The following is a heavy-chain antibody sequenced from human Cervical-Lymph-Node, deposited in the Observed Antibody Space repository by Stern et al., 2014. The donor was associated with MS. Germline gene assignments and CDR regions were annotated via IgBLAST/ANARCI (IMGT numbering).Heavy chain of an antibody. CDR1: GGSISSGSYY. Sequence: QVQLQESGPGLVKPSQTLSLTCTVSGGSISSGSYYWSWIRQPAGKGLEWIGRIYTSGSTNYNPSLKSRVTISVDTSKNQFPRKLSSVTAADTAVYYCAREGGPMTTVTTFDYWGQGTLVTVSS. D-gene: IGHD4-11*01. CDR2: IYTSGST. V-gene: IGHV4-61*02. CDR3: AREGGPMTTVTTFDY. J-gene: IGHJ4*02.